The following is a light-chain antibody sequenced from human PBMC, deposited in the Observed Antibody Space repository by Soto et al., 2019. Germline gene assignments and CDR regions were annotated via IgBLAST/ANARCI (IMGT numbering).Light chain of an antibody. CDR2: GVF. J-gene: IGKJ4*01. CDR3: QQRGNWPLT. V-gene: IGKV3-11*01. CDR1: QSASNQY. Sequence: VLTQSPDTLSLSPGERATLSCRASQSASNQYLSWYQQRPGQPPRLLIYGVFIRANGIPDRFSGSGSGTDFTLTISSLEPEDFAVYYCQQRGNWPLTFGGGTKVEIK.